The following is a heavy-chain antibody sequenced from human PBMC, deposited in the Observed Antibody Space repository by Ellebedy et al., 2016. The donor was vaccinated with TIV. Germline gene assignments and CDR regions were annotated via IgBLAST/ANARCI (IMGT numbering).Heavy chain of an antibody. V-gene: IGHV1-24*01. CDR2: FDPEDSET. J-gene: IGHJ4*02. CDR3: ATDRMVRGAPSYYFDY. Sequence: AASVKVSCKVSGYTLTELSMHWARQAPGKGLEWMGGFDPEDSETIYAQKFQGRVTMTEDTSTDTAYMELSSLRSEDTAVYYCATDRMVRGAPSYYFDYWGQGTLVTVSS. D-gene: IGHD3-10*01. CDR1: GYTLTELS.